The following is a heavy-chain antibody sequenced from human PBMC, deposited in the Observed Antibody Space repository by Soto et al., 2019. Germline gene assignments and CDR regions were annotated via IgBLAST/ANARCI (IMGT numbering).Heavy chain of an antibody. CDR2: FDPEDGET. Sequence: GASVKVSCKVSGYTLTELSMHWVRQAPGKGLEWMGGFDPEDGETIYARKFQGRVTMTEDTSTDTAYMELSSLRSEDTAVYYCATVSSDYGDVYWFDPWGQGTLITVSS. V-gene: IGHV1-24*01. CDR1: GYTLTELS. J-gene: IGHJ5*02. D-gene: IGHD4-17*01. CDR3: ATVSSDYGDVYWFDP.